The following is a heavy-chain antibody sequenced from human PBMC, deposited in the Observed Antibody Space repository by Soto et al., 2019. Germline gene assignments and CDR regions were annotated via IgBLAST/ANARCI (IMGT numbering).Heavy chain of an antibody. J-gene: IGHJ4*02. V-gene: IGHV2-5*02. Sequence: QITLNKSGPTLVKPTQTLTLTCTFSGFSLTTSGVGVGWIRQSPGKDPEWLALIYWDDDKRYSPSLKSRLTITKDTSKNQVVLTMANLDPGDTATYYCAHRVLRTVFGLVTTTAIYFDFWGQGTPVAVSS. D-gene: IGHD3-3*01. CDR1: GFSLTTSGVG. CDR3: AHRVLRTVFGLVTTTAIYFDF. CDR2: IYWDDDK.